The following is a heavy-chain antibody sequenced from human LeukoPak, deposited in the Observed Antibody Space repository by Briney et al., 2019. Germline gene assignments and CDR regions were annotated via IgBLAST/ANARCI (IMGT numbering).Heavy chain of an antibody. V-gene: IGHV4-59*11. CDR1: GGSISSHY. D-gene: IGHD1-26*01. CDR3: ARRVGYYFDY. CDR2: IFYSGST. J-gene: IGHJ4*02. Sequence: SETLSLTCTVSGGSISSHYWSWIRQPPGKGLEWIGFIFYSGSTNYNPSLKSRVTISVDTSKTQSSLKLRSVTAADTAVYYCARRVGYYFDYWGQGTLATVSS.